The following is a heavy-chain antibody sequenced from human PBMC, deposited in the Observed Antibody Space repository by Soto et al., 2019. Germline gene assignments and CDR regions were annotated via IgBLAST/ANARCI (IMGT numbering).Heavy chain of an antibody. V-gene: IGHV3-23*01. J-gene: IGHJ4*02. Sequence: GGSLRLSCAASGFTFSSYAMSWVLQAPGKGLEWVPAISGSGGSTYYADSVKGRFTISRDNSKNTLYLQMNSLGAEDTAVYYCAKEHWTSYSSSWYPAEYWGQGTLVTVSS. D-gene: IGHD6-13*01. CDR3: AKEHWTSYSSSWYPAEY. CDR1: GFTFSSYA. CDR2: ISGSGGST.